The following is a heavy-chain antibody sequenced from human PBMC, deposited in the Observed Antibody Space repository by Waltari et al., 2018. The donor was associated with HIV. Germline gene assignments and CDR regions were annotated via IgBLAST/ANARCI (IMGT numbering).Heavy chain of an antibody. CDR1: GFPFSSYW. Sequence: EVQLVESGGGLVQPGGSLRLSCAASGFPFSSYWMSWVRQAPGKGVEWVANIKKDGSEKYYVDSVKGRFTISRDNAKNSLYLQMNSLRAEDTAVYYCARDQNGSSWSGWFDPWGQGTLVTVSS. J-gene: IGHJ5*02. CDR2: IKKDGSEK. CDR3: ARDQNGSSWSGWFDP. V-gene: IGHV3-7*01. D-gene: IGHD6-13*01.